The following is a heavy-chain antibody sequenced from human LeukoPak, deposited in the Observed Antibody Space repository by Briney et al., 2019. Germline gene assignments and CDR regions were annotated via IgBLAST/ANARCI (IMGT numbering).Heavy chain of an antibody. D-gene: IGHD3-10*01. CDR2: IHSGGST. J-gene: IGHJ4*02. V-gene: IGHV3-53*01. Sequence: GGSLRLSCAASGFTVSSNYMSWVRQAPGKGLEWVSVIHSGGSTYYADSVKGRFTISRDNSKNTLYLQMNSLRAEDTALYYSARVAGGYYYFDYWGQGTLVTVSS. CDR3: ARVAGGYYYFDY. CDR1: GFTVSSNY.